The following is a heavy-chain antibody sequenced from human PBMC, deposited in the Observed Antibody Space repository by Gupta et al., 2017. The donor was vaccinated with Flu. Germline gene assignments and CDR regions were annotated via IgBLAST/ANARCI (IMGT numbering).Heavy chain of an antibody. D-gene: IGHD5-12*01. Sequence: QVHLVESGGGLVKPGGSLRLSCAASGFSLGDHYMNWIRQAPGKGLEWISYISIDGRNTYYIDSVKGRFTISRDNTKNSLYLQMKSLXAXDTAVYXCARDVGQGDGYNFAFDSWGQGTPVTVSS. CDR2: ISIDGRNT. CDR3: ARDVGQGDGYNFAFDS. V-gene: IGHV3-11*01. CDR1: GFSLGDHY. J-gene: IGHJ4*02.